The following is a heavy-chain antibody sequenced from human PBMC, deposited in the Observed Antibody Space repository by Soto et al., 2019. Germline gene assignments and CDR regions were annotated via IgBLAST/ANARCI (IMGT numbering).Heavy chain of an antibody. D-gene: IGHD1-26*01. CDR2: ISYDGSNK. CDR1: GFTFSSYG. Sequence: QVQLVESGGGVVQPGRSLRLSCAASGFTFSSYGMHWVRQAPGKGLEWVAVISYDGSNKYYADSVKGRFTISRDNSKNTLYLQMNSLRAEDTAVYYCATKWELRHYWGQGTLVTVSS. V-gene: IGHV3-30*03. CDR3: ATKWELRHY. J-gene: IGHJ4*02.